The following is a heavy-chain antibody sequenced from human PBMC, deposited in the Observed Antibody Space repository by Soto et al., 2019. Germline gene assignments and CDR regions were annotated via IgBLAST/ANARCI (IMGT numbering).Heavy chain of an antibody. V-gene: IGHV1-69*13. Sequence: GASVKVSCKASGGTFSSYAISWVRQAPGQGLEWMGGIIPIFGTANYAQKFQGRVTITADESTSTAYMELSSLRSEDTAVYYCARAIVVVPAAPFDPWGQGTLVTVSS. J-gene: IGHJ5*02. CDR3: ARAIVVVPAAPFDP. D-gene: IGHD2-2*01. CDR1: GGTFSSYA. CDR2: IIPIFGTA.